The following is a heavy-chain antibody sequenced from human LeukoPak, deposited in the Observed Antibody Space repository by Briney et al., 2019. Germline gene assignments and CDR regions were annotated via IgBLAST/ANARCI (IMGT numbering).Heavy chain of an antibody. J-gene: IGHJ4*02. Sequence: PSETLSLTCTVSGGSISSYYWSWIRQPPGKGLEWTGYIYYSGSTNYNPSLKSRVTISVDTSKNQFSLKLSSVTAADTAVYYCARGGIAVAGTVPLFDYWGQGTLVTVSS. CDR3: ARGGIAVAGTVPLFDY. CDR1: GGSISSYY. V-gene: IGHV4-59*01. CDR2: IYYSGST. D-gene: IGHD6-19*01.